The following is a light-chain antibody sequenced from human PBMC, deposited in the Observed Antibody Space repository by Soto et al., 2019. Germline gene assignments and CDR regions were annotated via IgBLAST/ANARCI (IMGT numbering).Light chain of an antibody. Sequence: DIQMNQSPTSLSASVGDRVTITCRASQSIINWLGWYQQKPGKAPKLLIYKASSLESGVPSRFSGSGSGTDFTLTINRLQLDDFATYYGQHYNSFPWTFGQGTKVDIK. CDR1: QSIINW. V-gene: IGKV1-5*03. J-gene: IGKJ1*01. CDR2: KAS. CDR3: QHYNSFPWT.